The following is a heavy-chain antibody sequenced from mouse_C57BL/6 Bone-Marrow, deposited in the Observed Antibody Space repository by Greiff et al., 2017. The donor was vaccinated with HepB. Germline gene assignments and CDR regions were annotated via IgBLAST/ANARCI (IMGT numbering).Heavy chain of an antibody. CDR3: SITTVVEYYLDD. Sequence: VQLQQSGAELVRPGASVKLSCTASGFNIKDDYMHWVKQRPEQGLEWIGWIDPENGDTEYASKFQGKATITADTSSNTAYLQLSSLTSEDTAVYYCSITTVVEYYLDDGGQGTTLTVSS. CDR1: GFNIKDDY. J-gene: IGHJ2*01. CDR2: IDPENGDT. D-gene: IGHD1-1*01. V-gene: IGHV14-4*01.